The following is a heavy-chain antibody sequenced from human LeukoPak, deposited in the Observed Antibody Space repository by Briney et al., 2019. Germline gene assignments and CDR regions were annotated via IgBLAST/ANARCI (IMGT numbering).Heavy chain of an antibody. J-gene: IGHJ6*03. CDR1: GGPIRSHY. D-gene: IGHD2-15*01. CDR3: GRDALVDYFSCYYMDV. CDR2: ISNSGST. V-gene: IGHV4-59*11. Sequence: SETLSLTCTVSGGPIRSHYWTWIRQSPVKGLEWIGDISNSGSTSYNPSLKSRVTISIDTSKNQFSLKLSSVTAADTAVYYCGRDALVDYFSCYYMDVWGKGTTVTVSS.